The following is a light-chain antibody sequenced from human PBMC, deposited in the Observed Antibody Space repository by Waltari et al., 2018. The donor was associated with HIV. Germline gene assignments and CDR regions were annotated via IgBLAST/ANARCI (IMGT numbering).Light chain of an antibody. Sequence: QSALTQPASVSGSPGQSITISCTGTSSDIGGYDIVSWFQQHPGKAPKVMIYEVTKRPSGVSNRFSGSKSGHTASLTISGLQAEDEADYYCCSYAGGTTSVFGGGTKLTVL. CDR3: CSYAGGTTSV. V-gene: IGLV2-23*02. J-gene: IGLJ3*02. CDR1: SSDIGGYDI. CDR2: EVT.